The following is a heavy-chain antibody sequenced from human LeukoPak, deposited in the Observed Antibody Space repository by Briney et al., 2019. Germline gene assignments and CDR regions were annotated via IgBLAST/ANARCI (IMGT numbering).Heavy chain of an antibody. Sequence: PSETLSLTCAVSGGSISSGGYSWSWIRQPPGKGLEWIGYIYHGGSTNYNPSLKSRVTMSVDTSKNQFSLKLTSVTAADTAVYYCARYYDTKGDAFDIWGQGTMVTVSS. CDR1: GGSISSGGYS. J-gene: IGHJ3*02. V-gene: IGHV4-30-2*05. CDR3: ARYYDTKGDAFDI. CDR2: IYHGGST. D-gene: IGHD3-22*01.